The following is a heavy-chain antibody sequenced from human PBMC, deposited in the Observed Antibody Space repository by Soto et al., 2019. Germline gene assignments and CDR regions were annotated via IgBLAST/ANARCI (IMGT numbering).Heavy chain of an antibody. CDR1: GFTFSSYW. D-gene: IGHD6-19*01. V-gene: IGHV3-74*01. J-gene: IGHJ4*02. CDR3: VRGLIAVAGDDY. Sequence: EVQLVESGGGLVQPGGSLRLSCAASGFTFSSYWMHWVRQAPGMGLVWVSRINRDGSSTTYADSVKGRFTISRDNAKNTLYLQLNSLRAEDTAVYFCVRGLIAVAGDDYWGQGTLVTVSS. CDR2: INRDGSST.